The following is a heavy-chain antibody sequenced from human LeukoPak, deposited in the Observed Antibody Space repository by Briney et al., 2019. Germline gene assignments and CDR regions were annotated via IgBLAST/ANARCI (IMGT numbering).Heavy chain of an antibody. V-gene: IGHV4-61*05. CDR1: GASINSNYYY. Sequence: SETLSLTCTVSGASINSNYYYWGWIRQPPGKGLEWIGYIYYSGSTNYNPSLKSRVTISVDTSKNQFSLKLSSVTAADTAVYYCAREETNIHVAVAGGIYYYFDYWGQGTLVTVSS. CDR3: AREETNIHVAVAGGIYYYFDY. CDR2: IYYSGST. D-gene: IGHD6-19*01. J-gene: IGHJ4*02.